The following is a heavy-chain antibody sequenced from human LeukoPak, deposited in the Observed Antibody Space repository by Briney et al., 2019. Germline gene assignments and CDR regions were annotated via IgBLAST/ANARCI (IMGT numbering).Heavy chain of an antibody. CDR3: ARALGATGDAFDI. Sequence: PSETLSPTCTVSGGSISSSSYYWGWIRQPPGKGLEWIGSIYYSGSTYYNPSLKSRVTISVDTSKNQFSLKLSSVTAADTAVYYCARALGATGDAFDIWGQGTMVTVSS. CDR2: IYYSGST. J-gene: IGHJ3*02. D-gene: IGHD1-26*01. CDR1: GGSISSSSYY. V-gene: IGHV4-39*01.